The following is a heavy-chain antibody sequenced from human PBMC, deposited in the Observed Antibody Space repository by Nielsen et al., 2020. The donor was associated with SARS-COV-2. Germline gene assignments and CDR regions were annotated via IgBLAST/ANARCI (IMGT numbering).Heavy chain of an antibody. D-gene: IGHD2/OR15-2a*01. CDR3: ARDHFTYYYYYGMDV. CDR1: GFTFSSYA. J-gene: IGHJ6*02. CDR2: ISYDGSNK. Sequence: GGSLRLPCAASGFTFSSYAMHWVRQAPGKGLEWVAVISYDGSNKYYADSVKGRFTISRDNSKNTLYLQMNSLRAEDTAVYYCARDHFTYYYYYGMDVWGQGTTVTVSS. V-gene: IGHV3-30-3*01.